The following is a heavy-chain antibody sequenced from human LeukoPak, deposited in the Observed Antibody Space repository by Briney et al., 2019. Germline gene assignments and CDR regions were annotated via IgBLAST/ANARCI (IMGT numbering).Heavy chain of an antibody. V-gene: IGHV4-61*02. CDR2: IYTSGST. D-gene: IGHD3-22*01. Sequence: SETLSLTCTVSGGSISSGSYYWSWIRQPAGKGLEWIGRIYTSGSTNYNPSLKSRVTMSVDTSKNQFSLKLSSVTAADTAVYYCAREDSSGYDYWGQGTLVTVSS. CDR3: AREDSSGYDY. CDR1: GGSISSGSYY. J-gene: IGHJ4*02.